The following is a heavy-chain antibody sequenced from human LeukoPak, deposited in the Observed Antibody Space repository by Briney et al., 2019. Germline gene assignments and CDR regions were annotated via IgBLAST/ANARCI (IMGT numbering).Heavy chain of an antibody. CDR1: GGSISSSGYY. V-gene: IGHV4-39*06. Sequence: SETLSLTCTVSGGSISSSGYYWGWVRQPPGKGLEWIGTIYYSGSTYYNPSLKSRVTISVDTSKNQFPLELTSVTAADTAVYYCARTIWGNWFDPWGQGTLVTVSS. J-gene: IGHJ5*02. CDR3: ARTIWGNWFDP. CDR2: IYYSGST. D-gene: IGHD7-27*01.